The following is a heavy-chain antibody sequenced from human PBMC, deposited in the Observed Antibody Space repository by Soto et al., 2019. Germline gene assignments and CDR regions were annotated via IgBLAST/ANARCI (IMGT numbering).Heavy chain of an antibody. V-gene: IGHV1-69*06. J-gene: IGHJ4*02. CDR3: ARDSLRIAAAGTVSAY. CDR2: IIPIFGTA. CDR1: GGTFSSYA. Sequence: QVQLVQSGAEVKKPGSSVTVSCKASGGTFSSYAISWVRQAPGQGLEWMGGIIPIFGTANYAQKFQGRVTITADKSTSTAYMELSSLRSEDTAVYYCARDSLRIAAAGTVSAYWGQGTLVTVSS. D-gene: IGHD6-13*01.